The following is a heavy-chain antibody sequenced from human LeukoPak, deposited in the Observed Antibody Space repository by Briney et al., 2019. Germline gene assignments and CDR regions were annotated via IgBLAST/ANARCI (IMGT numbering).Heavy chain of an antibody. CDR3: ARDHWSPPSY. CDR2: ITRSSSAK. D-gene: IGHD2-8*02. V-gene: IGHV3-48*01. Sequence: GGSLRLSCVTSGFTFSSYSMNWVRQAPGKGLEWVSYITRSSSAKFYAYSVKGRFTISRDNTENLLYLQMNSLRAEDTAVYYCARDHWSPPSYWGQGTLVTVSS. J-gene: IGHJ4*02. CDR1: GFTFSSYS.